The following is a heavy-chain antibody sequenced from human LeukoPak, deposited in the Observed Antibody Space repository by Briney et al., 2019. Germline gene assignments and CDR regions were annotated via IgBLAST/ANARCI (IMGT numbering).Heavy chain of an antibody. CDR1: GYTFTGYY. CDR2: ISPNSGGT. V-gene: IGHV1-2*02. Sequence: ASVKVSCTASGYTFTGYYMHWVRQAPGQGLEWMGWISPNSGGTNYAQKFQGRVTMTRDTSISTAYMELSRLRSDDTAVYYCARDKGPGIAGASTFDWFDPWGQGTLVTVSS. D-gene: IGHD6-13*01. CDR3: ARDKGPGIAGASTFDWFDP. J-gene: IGHJ5*02.